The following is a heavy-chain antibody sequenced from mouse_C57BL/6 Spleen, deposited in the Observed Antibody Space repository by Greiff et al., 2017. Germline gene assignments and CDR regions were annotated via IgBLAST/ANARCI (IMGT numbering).Heavy chain of an antibody. CDR3: ARVGSSAWFAY. Sequence: VQLKQSGPELVKPGASVKISCKASGYSFTDYYMNWVKQSHGKSLEWIGVINPKYGTTSYNQKFKGKATLTVDQSSSTAYMQLNSLTSEDSAVYYGARVGSSAWFAYWGQGTLVTVSA. CDR1: GYSFTDYY. V-gene: IGHV1-39*01. D-gene: IGHD1-1*01. CDR2: INPKYGTT. J-gene: IGHJ3*01.